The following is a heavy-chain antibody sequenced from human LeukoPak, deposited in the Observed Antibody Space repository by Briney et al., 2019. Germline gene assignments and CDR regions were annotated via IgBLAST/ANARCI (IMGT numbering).Heavy chain of an antibody. Sequence: HGESLKISAKVSGTPSAGSSITWVRQTPVKGLEWMGIIYGGDSDTKYSPSFQGQVTISVDTSISTAYLQWNSLKASDTAVYYCGVSPRDVSTYASNYGGGQGTMVIVSS. D-gene: IGHD3-16*01. J-gene: IGHJ3*01. CDR1: GTPSAGSS. V-gene: IGHV5-51*01. CDR3: GVSPRDVSTYASNYG. CDR2: IYGGDSDT.